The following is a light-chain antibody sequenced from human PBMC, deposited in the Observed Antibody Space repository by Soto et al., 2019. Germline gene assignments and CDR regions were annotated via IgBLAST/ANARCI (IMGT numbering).Light chain of an antibody. Sequence: EIVLTQSPVTLSLSPAERATLSCMASQSVSSSSLAWYQQRPGQAPRLLIYGASSRATGIPDRFSGSGSGTDFTLTISRLEPEDFAVYYCQQYGSPLITFGQGTRLEIK. J-gene: IGKJ5*01. CDR1: QSVSSSS. V-gene: IGKV3-20*01. CDR2: GAS. CDR3: QQYGSPLIT.